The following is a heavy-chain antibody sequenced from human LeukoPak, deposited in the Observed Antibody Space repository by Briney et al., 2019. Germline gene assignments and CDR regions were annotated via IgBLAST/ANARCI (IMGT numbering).Heavy chain of an antibody. D-gene: IGHD6-19*01. CDR2: ISAYNGNT. V-gene: IGHV1-18*01. Sequence: ASVKVSCKASGYTFTSYGISWVRQAPGQGLEWMGWISAYNGNTNYAQKLQGRVTMTTDTSTNTAYMELRSLRSDDTAVYYCARDANIPGIAVAGDWGQGTLVTVSS. CDR1: GYTFTSYG. CDR3: ARDANIPGIAVAGD. J-gene: IGHJ4*02.